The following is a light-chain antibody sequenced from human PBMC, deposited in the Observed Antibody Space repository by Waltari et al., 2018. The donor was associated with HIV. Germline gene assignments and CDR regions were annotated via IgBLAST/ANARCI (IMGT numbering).Light chain of an antibody. V-gene: IGLV3-19*01. Sequence: SSELTQDPAVSVALGQTVKITCQGDSLTYYFASWYQQKPGQAPILLFYGQHSLPSGVPDRFSGSNAGNTAFLTIIGAQAEDEAVYFCNSRDSSASRWVFGAGTKLTV. CDR1: SLTYYF. CDR2: GQH. J-gene: IGLJ3*02. CDR3: NSRDSSASRWV.